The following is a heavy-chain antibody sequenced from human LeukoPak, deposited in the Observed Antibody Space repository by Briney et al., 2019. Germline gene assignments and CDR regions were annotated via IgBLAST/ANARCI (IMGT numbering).Heavy chain of an antibody. CDR3: ARVRITMIVGGSLDY. J-gene: IGHJ4*02. V-gene: IGHV3-23*01. CDR1: GFTFSSTT. CDR2: ITAIDGRT. Sequence: GGSLRLPCVASGFTFSSTTMGWVRQAPGRGLEWVSSITAIDGRTYYADSVKGRFTISRDNSKNTLYLQMNSLRAEDTAVYYCARVRITMIVGGSLDYWGQGTLVTVSS. D-gene: IGHD3-22*01.